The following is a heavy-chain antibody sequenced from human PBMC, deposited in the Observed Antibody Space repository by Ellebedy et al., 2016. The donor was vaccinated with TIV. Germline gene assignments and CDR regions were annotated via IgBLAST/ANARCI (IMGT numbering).Heavy chain of an antibody. J-gene: IGHJ4*02. D-gene: IGHD7-27*01. CDR2: ISSSGSAM. CDR1: GFTFTDYY. Sequence: GESLKISCAASGFTFTDYYMSWIRQAPGKGLEWVSYISSSGSAMHYADSVKGRFTISRDNAENSVFLQMNSLRAEDTAVYYCARDGGSALGDHWGQGTLVTVFS. CDR3: ARDGGSALGDH. V-gene: IGHV3-11*04.